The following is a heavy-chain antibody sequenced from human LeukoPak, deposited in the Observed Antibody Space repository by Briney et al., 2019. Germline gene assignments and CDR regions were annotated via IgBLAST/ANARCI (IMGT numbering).Heavy chain of an antibody. CDR2: IDPNSGGT. V-gene: IGHV1-2*02. CDR1: GYTFSGYH. D-gene: IGHD1-26*01. Sequence: ASVKFSCKASGYTFSGYHMHWVRQSPGQGLEWMGWIDPNSGGTKSAQNFQGRVTMTRETSISTVYMELSRLRSDDTAVYYCVRGQPLPLSGSYLVVPWGQRDLVTVSS. J-gene: IGHJ5*02. CDR3: VRGQPLPLSGSYLVVP.